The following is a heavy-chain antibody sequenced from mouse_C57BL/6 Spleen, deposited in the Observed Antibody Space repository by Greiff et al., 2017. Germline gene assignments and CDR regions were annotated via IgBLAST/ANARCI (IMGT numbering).Heavy chain of an antibody. CDR3: ARNYYGSSYVSYYYAMDY. J-gene: IGHJ4*01. CDR1: GFNIKNTY. Sequence: VQLQQSVAELVRPGASVKLSCTASGFNIKNTYMHWVKQRPEQGLEWIGRIDPANGNTKYAPKFQGKATITADATSNTAYLQLGSLTSEDTAIYYCARNYYGSSYVSYYYAMDYWGQGTSVTVSS. CDR2: IDPANGNT. V-gene: IGHV14-3*01. D-gene: IGHD1-1*01.